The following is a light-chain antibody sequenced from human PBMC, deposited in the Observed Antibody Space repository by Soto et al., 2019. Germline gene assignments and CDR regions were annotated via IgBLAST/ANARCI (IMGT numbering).Light chain of an antibody. CDR2: GGS. V-gene: IGKV3-20*01. J-gene: IGKJ1*01. Sequence: IVLTQSPATLSLSAGERATLSCRASQSVSSYLAWYQQKPGQAPRLLIYGGSSRATGIPVRFSGSGSETDFTLTITRLEPEDFAMYYCQQYSSSRTFGQGTKVDIK. CDR3: QQYSSSRT. CDR1: QSVSSY.